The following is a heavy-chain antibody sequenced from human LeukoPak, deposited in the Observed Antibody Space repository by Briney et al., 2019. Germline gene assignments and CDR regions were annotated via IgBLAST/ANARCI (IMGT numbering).Heavy chain of an antibody. CDR2: IKQDGSEK. D-gene: IGHD6-19*01. V-gene: IGHV3-7*04. Sequence: GGSLRLSCAASGFTFSDYYMSWIRQAPGKGMEWVANIKQDGSEKHSVDSVKGRFTISRDNAKNALYLQMNSLRGEDTAVYYCARHQEQRLAPFDHWGQGTLVTVSS. CDR3: ARHQEQRLAPFDH. J-gene: IGHJ4*02. CDR1: GFTFSDYY.